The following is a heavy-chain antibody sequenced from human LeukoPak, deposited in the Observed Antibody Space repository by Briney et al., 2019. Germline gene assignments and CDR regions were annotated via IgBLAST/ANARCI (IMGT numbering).Heavy chain of an antibody. CDR3: AKGGSSSWYFFDD. CDR1: GFTFSSYA. CDR2: ISGSGGST. J-gene: IGHJ4*02. D-gene: IGHD6-13*01. Sequence: GGSLRLSCAASGFTFSSYAMSWVRQAPGKGLEWVSAISGSGGSTYYADSVKGRFTISRDNSKNALYLQMNSLRAEDTAVYYCAKGGSSSWYFFDDWGQGTLVTVSS. V-gene: IGHV3-23*01.